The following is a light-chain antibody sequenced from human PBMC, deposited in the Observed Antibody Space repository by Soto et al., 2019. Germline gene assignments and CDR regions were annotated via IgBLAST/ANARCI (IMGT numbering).Light chain of an antibody. CDR1: QSISSW. CDR2: KAS. V-gene: IGKV1-5*03. Sequence: DLQMTQSPSTLSASVGDRVTITCRASQSISSWLAWYQQKPGKAPKVLIYKASILESGVPSRFSGSGSGTEFALTISSLQPDDFATYYCQQYDTYLFTFGQGTKLEI. CDR3: QQYDTYLFT. J-gene: IGKJ2*01.